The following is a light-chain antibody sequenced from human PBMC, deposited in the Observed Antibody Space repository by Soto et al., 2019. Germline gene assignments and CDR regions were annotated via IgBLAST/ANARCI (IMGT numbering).Light chain of an antibody. V-gene: IGKV1-39*01. CDR3: NKSYTSWWT. CDR1: QSISTH. Sequence: DIQMTQSPSSLSASVGDRVSITCRASQSISTHLSWYQQKPGKAPKLLIYAASSLQSWVPSRFTGSGSGTDFTLTTASRQTEDFPTNSCNKSYTSWWTFGKGTRVETK. J-gene: IGKJ1*01. CDR2: AAS.